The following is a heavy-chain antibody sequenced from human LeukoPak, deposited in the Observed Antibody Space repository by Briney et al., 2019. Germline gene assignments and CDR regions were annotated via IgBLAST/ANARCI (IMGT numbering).Heavy chain of an antibody. J-gene: IGHJ4*02. CDR3: ARYYYDSGGYFYGNDY. V-gene: IGHV5-51*01. Sequence: GESLKISCKGSGYSFSTYWIGWVRQMPGKGLEWMGIIYPGDSDTKYSPSFQGQVTISADKSISTAYLQWNSLQASDTAMYYCARYYYDSGGYFYGNDYWGQGTLVTVSS. CDR1: GYSFSTYW. CDR2: IYPGDSDT. D-gene: IGHD3-22*01.